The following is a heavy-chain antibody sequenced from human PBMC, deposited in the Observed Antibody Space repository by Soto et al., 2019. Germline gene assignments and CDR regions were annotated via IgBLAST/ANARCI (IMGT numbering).Heavy chain of an antibody. J-gene: IGHJ6*02. V-gene: IGHV1-18*01. Sequence: GASVKVPCKTSGYTFTRNGISWVRQAPGQGLEWMGWISPNSGNTKYAQKLQGRVIMTTDTSTSTAYMELRSLRSDDTAVYYCVKDRDSNSWPSRDVWGQGTTVTVYS. CDR1: GYTFTRNG. D-gene: IGHD3-22*01. CDR2: ISPNSGNT. CDR3: VKDRDSNSWPSRDV.